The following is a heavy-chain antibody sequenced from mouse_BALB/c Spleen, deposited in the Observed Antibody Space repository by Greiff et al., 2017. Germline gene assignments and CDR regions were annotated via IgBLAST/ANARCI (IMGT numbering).Heavy chain of an antibody. D-gene: IGHD2-4*01. J-gene: IGHJ4*01. CDR2: IYPYNGGT. Sequence: EVHLVESGPELVKPGASVKISCKAAGYTFTDYNMHWVKQSHGKSLEWIGYIYPYNGGTGYNQKFKSKATLTVDNSSSTAYMELRSLTSEDSAVYYCARCDYADAMDYWGQGTSVTVSS. V-gene: IGHV1S29*02. CDR3: ARCDYADAMDY. CDR1: GYTFTDYN.